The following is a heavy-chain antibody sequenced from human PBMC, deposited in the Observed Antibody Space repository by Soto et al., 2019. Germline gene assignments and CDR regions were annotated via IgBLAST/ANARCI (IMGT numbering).Heavy chain of an antibody. Sequence: VASVKVSCKASGYTFTSYGISWVRQAPGQGLEWMGWISAYNGNTNYAQKLQGRVTMTTDTSTSTAYMELRSLRSDDTAVYYCARDTAAARNYYYVMDVWGHGTTVTVS. CDR2: ISAYNGNT. V-gene: IGHV1-18*01. CDR3: ARDTAAARNYYYVMDV. J-gene: IGHJ6*02. D-gene: IGHD2-21*02. CDR1: GYTFTSYG.